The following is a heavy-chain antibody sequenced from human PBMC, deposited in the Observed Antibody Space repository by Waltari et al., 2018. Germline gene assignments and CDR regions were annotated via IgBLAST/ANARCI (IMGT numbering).Heavy chain of an antibody. CDR3: ASGEMATITEYFQH. CDR1: GGSCSSYA. J-gene: IGHJ1*01. Sequence: QVQLVQSGEEVKKPGSSVKATCKASGGSCSSYAMGWVREAPGQGLEWMGGIIPIFGTANYAQKFQGRVTITTDESTSTAYMELSSLRSEDTAVYYCASGEMATITEYFQHWGQGTLVTVSS. CDR2: IIPIFGTA. V-gene: IGHV1-69*05. D-gene: IGHD5-12*01.